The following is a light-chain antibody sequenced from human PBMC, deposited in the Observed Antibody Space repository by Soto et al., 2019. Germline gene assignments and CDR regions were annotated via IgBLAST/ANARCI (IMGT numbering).Light chain of an antibody. CDR3: QQSDSYPIT. J-gene: IGKJ4*01. CDR2: AVS. Sequence: DIQMTQSPSAMSASVGDRVTITCRASQGFSNNLAWFQQKPGKVPKRLIYAVSSLQSGVPSRFSGSGSGTEFTLTTSSLQPEDFATYYCQQSDSYPITFGGGTKVEIK. CDR1: QGFSNN. V-gene: IGKV1-17*03.